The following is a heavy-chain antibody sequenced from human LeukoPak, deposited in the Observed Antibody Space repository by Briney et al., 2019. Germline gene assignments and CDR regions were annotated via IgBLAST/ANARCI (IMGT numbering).Heavy chain of an antibody. CDR2: ISSSGSTI. J-gene: IGHJ4*02. Sequence: GGSLRLSCAAPGFTFSSYEMNWVRQAPGKGLGWGSYISSSGSTIYYADSVKGRFTISRDNAKNSLYLQMNSQRAEDTAVYYCARVYSSGWFLDYWGQGTLVTVSS. V-gene: IGHV3-48*03. CDR3: ARVYSSGWFLDY. CDR1: GFTFSSYE. D-gene: IGHD6-19*01.